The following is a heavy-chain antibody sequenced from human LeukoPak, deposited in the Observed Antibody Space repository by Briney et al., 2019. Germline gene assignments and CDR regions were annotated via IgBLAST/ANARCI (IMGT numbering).Heavy chain of an antibody. J-gene: IGHJ4*02. CDR3: ARAVGLGYCSSTSCYSLDY. CDR1: GGTFSSYT. Sequence: SVKVSCKASGGTFSSYTITWVRQAPGQGLEWMGRIIPILGMANYAQKFQGRITITADQSTSTTYMELSSLRSEDTAAYYCARAVGLGYCSSTSCYSLDYWGQGTLVTVSS. V-gene: IGHV1-69*02. CDR2: IIPILGMA. D-gene: IGHD2-2*01.